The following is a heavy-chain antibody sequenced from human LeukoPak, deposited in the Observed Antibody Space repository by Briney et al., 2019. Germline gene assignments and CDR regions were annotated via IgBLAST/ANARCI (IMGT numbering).Heavy chain of an antibody. V-gene: IGHV4-34*01. CDR3: ARASGDYATDDAFDI. J-gene: IGHJ3*02. CDR2: INHSGST. CDR1: GGSFSGYY. D-gene: IGHD4-17*01. Sequence: SETLSLTCAVYGGSFSGYYWSWIRQPPGKGLEWIGEINHSGSTNYNPSLKSRVTISVDTSKNQFSLKLSSVTAADTAVYYCARASGDYATDDAFDIWGQGIMVTVSS.